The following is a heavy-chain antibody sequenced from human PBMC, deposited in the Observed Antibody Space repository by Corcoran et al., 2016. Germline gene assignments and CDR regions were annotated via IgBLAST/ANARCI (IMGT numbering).Heavy chain of an antibody. CDR3: TTVIPKCSSVYYGWDV. V-gene: IGHV3-15*01. J-gene: IGHJ6*04. D-gene: IGHD3-22*01. Sequence: VQLVESGGGLVKPGGSLRLSCVASGFTFSNAWMSWVRQDPGKGLEWVGRIKSKTDGGTTDYAAPVKGRFTISRDDSKNTLYLQMNSLKTVDTAVYYCTTVIPKCSSVYYGWDVYGTGTTFSVSS. CDR1: GFTFSNAW. CDR2: IKSKTDGGTT.